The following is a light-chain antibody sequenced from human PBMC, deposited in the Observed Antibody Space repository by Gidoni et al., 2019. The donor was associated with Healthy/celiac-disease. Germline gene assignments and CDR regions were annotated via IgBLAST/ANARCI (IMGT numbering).Light chain of an antibody. CDR2: DAS. J-gene: IGKJ1*01. CDR1: QSVSSY. CDR3: QQRSNWPPT. V-gene: IGKV3-11*01. Sequence: DIVLTQSPATLSLSPGERATLSCRASQSVSSYVAWYQQKPGQAPRLLIYDASNRATGIPARFSGSRSGTDFTLTISSLEPEDFAVYYCQQRSNWPPTFGQXTKVEIK.